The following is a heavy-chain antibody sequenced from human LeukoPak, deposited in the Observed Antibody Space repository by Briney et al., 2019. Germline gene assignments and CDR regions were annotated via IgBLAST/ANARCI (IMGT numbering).Heavy chain of an antibody. Sequence: SETLSLTCAVYGGSFSGYYWTWVRQPPGKGLEWIGEINHGGSTNYNPSLKSRVNISMDTSKNQFSLKLNSVTAADTAIYYCARGQKWLSFYYFDFWGQGTLVTVSS. CDR1: GGSFSGYY. CDR2: INHGGST. D-gene: IGHD3-22*01. V-gene: IGHV4-34*01. J-gene: IGHJ4*02. CDR3: ARGQKWLSFYYFDF.